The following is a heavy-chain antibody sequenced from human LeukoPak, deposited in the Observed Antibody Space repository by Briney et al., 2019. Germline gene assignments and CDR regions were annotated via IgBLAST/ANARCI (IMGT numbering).Heavy chain of an antibody. CDR3: ARGTYYDSSGYYPNFDY. CDR1: GYTFTGYY. J-gene: IGHJ4*02. Sequence: ASVKVSCKASGYTFTGYYMHWVRQAPGQGLEWMGWTNPNSGGTNYAQKFQGRVTMTRDTSISTAYMELSRLRSDDTAAYYCARGTYYDSSGYYPNFDYWGQGTLVTVSS. D-gene: IGHD3-22*01. V-gene: IGHV1-2*02. CDR2: TNPNSGGT.